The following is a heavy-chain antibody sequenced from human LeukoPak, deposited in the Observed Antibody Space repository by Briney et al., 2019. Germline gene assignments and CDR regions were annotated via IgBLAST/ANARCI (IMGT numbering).Heavy chain of an antibody. CDR2: INHSGST. Sequence: PSETLSLTCAVYGGSFSGYYWSWIRQPPGKGLEWIGEINHSGSTNYNPSLKSRVTISVDTSKNQFSLKLSSVTAADTAVYYCARVGSYGSGSYFYGAFDIWGQGTMVTVSS. CDR3: ARVGSYGSGSYFYGAFDI. D-gene: IGHD3-10*01. J-gene: IGHJ3*02. V-gene: IGHV4-34*01. CDR1: GGSFSGYY.